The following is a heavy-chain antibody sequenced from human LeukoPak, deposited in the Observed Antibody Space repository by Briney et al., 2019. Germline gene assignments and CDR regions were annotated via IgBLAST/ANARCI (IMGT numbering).Heavy chain of an antibody. CDR1: GFTFSSYG. D-gene: IGHD1-1*01. J-gene: IGHJ6*03. CDR3: AKDPARYNWNDEGYYYYYMDV. Sequence: GGSLRLSCAASGFTFSSYGMHWVRQAPGKGLEWVAFIRYDGSNKYYADSVKGRFTISRDNSKNTLYLQMNSLRAEDTAVYYCAKDPARYNWNDEGYYYYYMDVWGKGTTVTVSS. CDR2: IRYDGSNK. V-gene: IGHV3-30*02.